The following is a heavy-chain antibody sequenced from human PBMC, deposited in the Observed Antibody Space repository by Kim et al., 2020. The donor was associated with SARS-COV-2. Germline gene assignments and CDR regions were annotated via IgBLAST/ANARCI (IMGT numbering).Heavy chain of an antibody. CDR1: GYTFTSYY. J-gene: IGHJ3*02. D-gene: IGHD1-26*01. CDR2: INPSGGST. CDR3: ARDTNCGSYYVAFDI. V-gene: IGHV1-46*01. Sequence: ASVKVSCKASGYTFTSYYMHWVRQAPGQGLEWMGIINPSGGSTSYAQKFQGRVTMTRDTSTSTVYMELSSLRSEDTAVYYCARDTNCGSYYVAFDIWGQGTMVTVSS.